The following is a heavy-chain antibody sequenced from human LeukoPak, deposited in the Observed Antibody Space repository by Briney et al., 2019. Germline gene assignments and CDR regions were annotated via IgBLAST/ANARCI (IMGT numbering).Heavy chain of an antibody. D-gene: IGHD3-9*01. Sequence: GGSLRVSCAASGFTFSSYGMHWVRQAPGKGLEWVAFIRYDGSNKYYADSVKGRFTISRDNSKNTLYLQMNSLRAEDTAVYYCAKDLALRYFESDAFDIWGQGTMVTVSS. V-gene: IGHV3-30*02. CDR2: IRYDGSNK. CDR3: AKDLALRYFESDAFDI. J-gene: IGHJ3*02. CDR1: GFTFSSYG.